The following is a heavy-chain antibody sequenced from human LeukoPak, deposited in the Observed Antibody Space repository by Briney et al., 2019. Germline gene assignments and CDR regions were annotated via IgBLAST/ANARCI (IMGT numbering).Heavy chain of an antibody. V-gene: IGHV3-30*18. CDR2: ISYDGSNK. CDR3: AKGIEVVPAATYGWFDP. J-gene: IGHJ5*02. D-gene: IGHD2-2*01. CDR1: GFTFSSYG. Sequence: PGRSLRLSCAASGFTFSSYGMHWFRQAPGKGLEWVAVISYDGSNKYYADSVKGRFTISRDNSKNTLYLQMNSLRAEDTAVYYCAKGIEVVPAATYGWFDPWGQGTLVTVSS.